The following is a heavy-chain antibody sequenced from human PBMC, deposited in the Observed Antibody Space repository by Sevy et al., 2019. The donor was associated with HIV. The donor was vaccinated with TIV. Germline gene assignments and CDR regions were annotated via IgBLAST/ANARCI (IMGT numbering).Heavy chain of an antibody. Sequence: GGSLRLSCAASGFTFSNAWMSWVRQAPGKGLEWVGRIKSKTDGGTTDYAAPVKGRFTISRDDSKNTLYLQMNSLKTEDTAVYYCTTASIMITFGPRRSHAFDIWGQGTMVTVSS. D-gene: IGHD3-16*01. CDR1: GFTFSNAW. CDR3: TTASIMITFGPRRSHAFDI. J-gene: IGHJ3*02. V-gene: IGHV3-15*01. CDR2: IKSKTDGGTT.